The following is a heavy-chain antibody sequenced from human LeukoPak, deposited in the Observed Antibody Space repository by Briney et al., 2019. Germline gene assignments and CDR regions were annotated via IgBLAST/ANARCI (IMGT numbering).Heavy chain of an antibody. J-gene: IGHJ4*02. D-gene: IGHD2/OR15-2a*01. CDR1: GFTFSSYA. CDR2: ISRSADTT. Sequence: GGSLRLSCAASGFTFSSYAMSWVRQAPGKGLEWVSVISRSADTTYYADSVKGRFTISRDNSKSTLCLQMNSLRAEDTAVYYCAKGDTVIQWNYYDYWGQGAQVTVSS. CDR3: AKGDTVIQWNYYDY. V-gene: IGHV3-23*01.